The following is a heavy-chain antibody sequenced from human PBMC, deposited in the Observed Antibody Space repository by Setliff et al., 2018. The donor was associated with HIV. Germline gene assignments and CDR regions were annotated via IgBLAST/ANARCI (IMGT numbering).Heavy chain of an antibody. D-gene: IGHD3-22*01. J-gene: IGHJ6*03. V-gene: IGHV1-8*02. CDR2: MNPDSRNT. CDR1: GYTFSNYD. Sequence: ASVKVSCKPSGYTFSNYDIHWVRQAAGQGLEWMGWMNPDSRNTGYAQRFEGRVTLTWDTSISTAYLELNHLKSDDTAVYYCARARTDYYDRRRRAHYYIDVWARGATVTVSS. CDR3: ARARTDYYDRRRRAHYYIDV.